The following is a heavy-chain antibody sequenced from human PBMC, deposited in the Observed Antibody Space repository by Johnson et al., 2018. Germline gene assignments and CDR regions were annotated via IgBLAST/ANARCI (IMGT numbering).Heavy chain of an antibody. Sequence: VQLVQSGGGLVQPGRSLRLSCAASGFTFDDYAMHWVRQAPGKGLEWVSGISWNSGSIGYADSVKGRFTISRDNAKNSLYLQMNSLRAEDTALYYCELAARPWYYYYGMDVWGQGTTVTVSS. V-gene: IGHV3-9*01. CDR3: ELAARPWYYYYGMDV. J-gene: IGHJ6*02. CDR2: ISWNSGSI. CDR1: GFTFDDYA. D-gene: IGHD6-6*01.